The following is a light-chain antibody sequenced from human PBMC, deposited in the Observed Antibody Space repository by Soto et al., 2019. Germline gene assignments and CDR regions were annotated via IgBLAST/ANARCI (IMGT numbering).Light chain of an antibody. V-gene: IGKV3-11*01. CDR2: DAS. Sequence: EVVVTQSPVTLALSPGERATLSCRTSQSVDIYVAWYQQKPGQAPRLLIYDASNRAPGIPTRFSGSGSGTDFTLTNSSLEPEDFAVYYCQQREYWPPLTFGGGTKVEIK. CDR3: QQREYWPPLT. J-gene: IGKJ4*01. CDR1: QSVDIY.